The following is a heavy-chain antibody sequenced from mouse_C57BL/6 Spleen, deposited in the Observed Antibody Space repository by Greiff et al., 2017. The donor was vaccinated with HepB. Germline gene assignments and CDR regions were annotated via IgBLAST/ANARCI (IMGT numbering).Heavy chain of an antibody. J-gene: IGHJ3*01. CDR2: IDPETGGT. D-gene: IGHD2-1*01. CDR3: TRIYYGNSWFAY. Sequence: VQLQQSGAELVRPGASVTLSCKASGYTFTDYEMHWVKQTPVLGLEWIGAIDPETGGTAYNQKFKGQAILTADKSSSTAYMELRSLTSEDSAVYYCTRIYYGNSWFAYWGQGTLVTVSA. V-gene: IGHV1-15*01. CDR1: GYTFTDYE.